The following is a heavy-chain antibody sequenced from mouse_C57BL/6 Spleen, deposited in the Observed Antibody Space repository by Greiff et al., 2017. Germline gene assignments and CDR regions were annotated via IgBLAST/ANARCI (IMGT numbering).Heavy chain of an antibody. V-gene: IGHV2-9-1*01. CDR3: ARNEVYYDYPYAMDY. D-gene: IGHD2-4*01. J-gene: IGHJ4*01. Sequence: VKLMESGPGLVAPSQSLSITCTVSGFSLTSYAISWVRQPPGKGLEWLGVIWTGGGTNYNSALKSRLSISKDNSKSQVFLKMNSLQTDDTARYYCARNEVYYDYPYAMDYWGQGTSVTVSS. CDR1: GFSLTSYA. CDR2: IWTGGGT.